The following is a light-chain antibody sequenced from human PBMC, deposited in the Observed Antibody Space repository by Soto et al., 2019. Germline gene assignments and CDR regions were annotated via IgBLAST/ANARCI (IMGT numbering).Light chain of an antibody. J-gene: IGKJ5*01. Sequence: EVALTQSPATLSVSPGERATLSCRASQRVSNSYLAWYQQKPGQAPRLLIYDASTRVTGIPARFSGSGSGTDFTLTISSLDPEEFAVYYCQQRSIRPLTFGQGTRLEIK. V-gene: IGKV3-11*01. CDR3: QQRSIRPLT. CDR1: QRVSNSY. CDR2: DAS.